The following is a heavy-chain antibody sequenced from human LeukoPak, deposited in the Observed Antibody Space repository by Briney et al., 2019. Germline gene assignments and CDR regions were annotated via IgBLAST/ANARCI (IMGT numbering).Heavy chain of an antibody. D-gene: IGHD5-18*01. CDR3: ARDGYSFGHDFDY. Sequence: PGGSLRLSCAASGFTFSSYWMRWVRHTPGKGLVWVSRIKGDGRSTSYADSVKGRFTISRDNAKNTLYLQMNSLRAEDTAVYYCARDGYSFGHDFDYWGQGTLVTVSS. CDR1: GFTFSSYW. V-gene: IGHV3-74*01. J-gene: IGHJ4*02. CDR2: IKGDGRST.